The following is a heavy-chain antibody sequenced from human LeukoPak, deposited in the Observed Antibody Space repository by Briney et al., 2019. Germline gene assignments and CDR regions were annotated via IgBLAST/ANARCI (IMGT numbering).Heavy chain of an antibody. CDR2: ISSSSSYI. J-gene: IGHJ4*02. CDR3: AKAPVTSCRGAYCYPFDS. Sequence: GGSLRLSCAASGFTFSSYSMNGGREAPGKGLEWVSSISSSSSYIYYADSVKGRFTISRDNAKNSLYLQMNRLRAEDAAVYFCAKAPVTSCRGAYCYPFDSWGQGTLVTVSS. D-gene: IGHD2-21*01. CDR1: GFTFSSYS. V-gene: IGHV3-21*04.